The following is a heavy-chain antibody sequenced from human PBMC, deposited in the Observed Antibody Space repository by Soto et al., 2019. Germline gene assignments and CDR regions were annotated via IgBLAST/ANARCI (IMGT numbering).Heavy chain of an antibody. D-gene: IGHD3-10*01. V-gene: IGHV2-5*02. CDR1: GFSLSTSGVG. J-gene: IGHJ4*02. CDR3: AHSRMIRGVIPRYYFDY. CDR2: IYWDDDK. Sequence: SGPTLVNPTQTLTLTCTFSGFSLSTSGVGVGWIRQPPGKALEWLALIYWDDDKRYSPSLKSRLTITKDTSKNQVVLTMTNMDPVDTATYYCAHSRMIRGVIPRYYFDYWGQGTLVTVSS.